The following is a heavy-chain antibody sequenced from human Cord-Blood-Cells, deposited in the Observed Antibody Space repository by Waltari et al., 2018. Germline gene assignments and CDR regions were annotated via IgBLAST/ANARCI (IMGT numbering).Heavy chain of an antibody. J-gene: IGHJ4*02. D-gene: IGHD4-17*01. Sequence: QVQLQESGPGLVKPSQTLSLPCTVSGGSISSGDYYWSWIRQPPGKGLEWIGYIYYSGSTYYNPSLKSRVTISVDTSKNQFSLKLSSVTAADTAVYYCARAKPNYGGNFDYWGQGTLVTVSS. V-gene: IGHV4-30-4*01. CDR3: ARAKPNYGGNFDY. CDR2: IYYSGST. CDR1: GGSISSGDYY.